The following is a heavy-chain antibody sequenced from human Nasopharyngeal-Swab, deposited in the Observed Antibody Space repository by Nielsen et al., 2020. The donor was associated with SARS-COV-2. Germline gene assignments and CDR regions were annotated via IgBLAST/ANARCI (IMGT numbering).Heavy chain of an antibody. D-gene: IGHD4-23*01. V-gene: IGHV4-61*01. CDR1: GGSVSSGSYY. CDR2: IYYSGST. Sequence: SETLSLTCTVSGGSVSSGSYYWSWIRQPPGKGLEWIGYIYYSGSTNYNPSLKSRVTISVDQSKNQFSLKLSSVTAADTAVYYCARDNTVVTSEGVDIWGQGTMVTVSS. CDR3: ARDNTVVTSEGVDI. J-gene: IGHJ3*02.